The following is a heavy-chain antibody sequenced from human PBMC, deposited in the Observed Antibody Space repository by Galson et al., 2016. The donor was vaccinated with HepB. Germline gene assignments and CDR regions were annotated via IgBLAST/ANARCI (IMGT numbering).Heavy chain of an antibody. D-gene: IGHD5-18*01. CDR1: GFTFSRYG. Sequence: SLRLSCAASGFTFSRYGMHWVRQAPGKGLQWVAVISYDESNKSYGDSVKGRFTISRDNSKNTLYLQMHSLRAEDTAVYYCAKDLCPYVDTTMVNCDGMDVWGQGTTVTVSS. J-gene: IGHJ6*02. V-gene: IGHV3-30*18. CDR3: AKDLCPYVDTTMVNCDGMDV. CDR2: ISYDESNK.